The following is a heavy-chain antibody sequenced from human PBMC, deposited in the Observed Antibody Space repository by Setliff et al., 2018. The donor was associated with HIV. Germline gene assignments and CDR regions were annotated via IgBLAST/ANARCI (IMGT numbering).Heavy chain of an antibody. Sequence: ASVKVSCKASGYTFTSYYMHWVRQAPGQGLEWMGIINPTGGSTTYAQKFQGRATMTRDMSTSTVYMELSSLRSEDRAMYYCARDFYGTSGYPEGYFQHWGQGTLVTVSS. V-gene: IGHV1-46*01. D-gene: IGHD3-22*01. J-gene: IGHJ1*01. CDR2: INPTGGST. CDR1: GYTFTSYY. CDR3: ARDFYGTSGYPEGYFQH.